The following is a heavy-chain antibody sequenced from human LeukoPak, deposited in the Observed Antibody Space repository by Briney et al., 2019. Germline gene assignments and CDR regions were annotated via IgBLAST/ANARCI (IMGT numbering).Heavy chain of an antibody. D-gene: IGHD3-22*01. Sequence: ASVKVSCKASGYTFTSYDINWVRQATGQGLEWMGWMNPNSGNTGYAQKFQGRVTMTRNTSISTAYMELSSLRSEDTAVYYCARAHYYYDSSGHDAFDIWGQGTMVTVSS. CDR2: MNPNSGNT. J-gene: IGHJ3*02. CDR3: ARAHYYYDSSGHDAFDI. CDR1: GYTFTSYD. V-gene: IGHV1-8*01.